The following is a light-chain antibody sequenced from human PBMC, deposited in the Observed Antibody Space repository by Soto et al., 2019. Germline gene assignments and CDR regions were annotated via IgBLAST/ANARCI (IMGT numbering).Light chain of an antibody. Sequence: QPVLTQSPSASGTPGQRVTISCSGSSSNIGSNYVYWYQQLPGTAPKLLIYRNNQRPSGVPDRFSGSKSGTSASLAISGLRSEDEADYYCAAWDDSLIIYVFGTGTKLTVL. V-gene: IGLV1-47*01. CDR3: AAWDDSLIIYV. J-gene: IGLJ1*01. CDR1: SSNIGSNY. CDR2: RNN.